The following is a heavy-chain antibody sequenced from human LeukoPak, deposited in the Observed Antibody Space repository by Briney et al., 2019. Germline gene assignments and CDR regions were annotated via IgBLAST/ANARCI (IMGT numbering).Heavy chain of an antibody. V-gene: IGHV3-53*01. D-gene: IGHD3-3*01. CDR2: IYSGGST. Sequence: PGGSLRLSCAASGFIVSSNYMSWVRQAPGKGLEWVSVIYSGGSTYYADSVKGRVTISGDNSKNTLYVQMNSLRAEDTAVYYCARYEAAFDIWGQGTMVTVSS. CDR1: GFIVSSNY. J-gene: IGHJ3*02. CDR3: ARYEAAFDI.